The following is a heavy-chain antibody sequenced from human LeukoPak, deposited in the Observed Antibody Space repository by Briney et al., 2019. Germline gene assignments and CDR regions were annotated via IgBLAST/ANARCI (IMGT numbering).Heavy chain of an antibody. CDR2: IYYSGST. CDR1: GGSITNYY. Sequence: PSETLSLTCIVSGGSITNYYWSWIRQPPGKGLGWIGYIYYSGSTNYNPSLKSRVTISVDTSNNQFSLRLNSVTAADTAVYYCARDPFGSNAFDIWGQGTVVAVSS. D-gene: IGHD3-10*01. V-gene: IGHV4-59*01. CDR3: ARDPFGSNAFDI. J-gene: IGHJ3*02.